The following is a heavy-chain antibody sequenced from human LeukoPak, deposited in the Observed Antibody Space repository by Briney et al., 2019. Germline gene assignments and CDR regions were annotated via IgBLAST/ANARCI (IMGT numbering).Heavy chain of an antibody. V-gene: IGHV4-4*07. CDR1: GGSISIYY. J-gene: IGHJ4*02. D-gene: IGHD6-19*01. CDR3: ARSSDSSGYYGGGIIDY. Sequence: PSETLSLTCTVSGGSISIYYWNLIRQPAGKGLEWIGRIYTNENTFFNPSLKSRVTMSVDTSKNQFSLQLTSVTAADAAVYYCARSSDSSGYYGGGIIDYWGQGTLVTVSS. CDR2: IYTNENT.